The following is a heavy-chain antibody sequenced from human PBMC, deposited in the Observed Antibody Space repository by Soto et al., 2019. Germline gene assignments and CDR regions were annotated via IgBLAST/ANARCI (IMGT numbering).Heavy chain of an antibody. V-gene: IGHV1-8*01. CDR2: MKPKSGHT. CDR1: GYTFTSHD. D-gene: IGHD2-2*01. CDR3: ASDMSTT. J-gene: IGHJ5*02. Sequence: QVQLVQSGAEVKKPGASVKVSCKASGYTFTSHDINWMRQATGQGLEWMGWMKPKSGHTNYAQKFQGRVTMTRDTSMRTANTELTNLVSEDTAIYYCASDMSTTWGQGTLVTVSS.